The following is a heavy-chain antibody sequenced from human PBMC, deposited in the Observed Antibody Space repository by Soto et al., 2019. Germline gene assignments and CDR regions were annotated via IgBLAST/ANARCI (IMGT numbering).Heavy chain of an antibody. D-gene: IGHD6-6*01. V-gene: IGHV3-48*02. Sequence: HRGGSLRLSCAASGFTFSSYSMNWVRQAPGKGLEWVSYISSSSSTIYYADSVKGRFTISRDNAKNSLYLQMNSLRDEDTAVYYCAREYSSSSVNYGMDVWGQGTTVTVSS. CDR1: GFTFSSYS. J-gene: IGHJ6*02. CDR2: ISSSSSTI. CDR3: AREYSSSSVNYGMDV.